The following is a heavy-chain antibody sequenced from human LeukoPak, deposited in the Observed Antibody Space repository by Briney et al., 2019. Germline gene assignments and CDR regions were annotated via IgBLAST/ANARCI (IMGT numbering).Heavy chain of an antibody. CDR3: ARDRPNYYGSDGHYYRRDGDY. D-gene: IGHD3-22*01. V-gene: IGHV3-23*01. Sequence: GGSLRLSCAASGFTFSSYAMSWVRQAPGKGLEWVSAISSRGESTWYVDSVKGRFTITRDNSENTLYLQMHSLRAEDTAVYYCARDRPNYYGSDGHYYRRDGDYWGRGTLVSVSS. CDR1: GFTFSSYA. CDR2: ISSRGEST. J-gene: IGHJ4*02.